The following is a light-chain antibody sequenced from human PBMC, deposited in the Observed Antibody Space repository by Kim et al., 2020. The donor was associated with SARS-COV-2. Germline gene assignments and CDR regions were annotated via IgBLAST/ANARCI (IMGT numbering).Light chain of an antibody. V-gene: IGLV3-19*01. CDR1: SLRTYY. Sequence: SSELTQDPAVSVALGQTVRITCQGDSLRTYYASWYQQKPGRAPVLVIYSKNNRPSGIPDRISGSSSRNTASLTITGAQAEDEADYYCNSRDSSGNLVFGG. J-gene: IGLJ2*01. CDR3: NSRDSSGNLV. CDR2: SKN.